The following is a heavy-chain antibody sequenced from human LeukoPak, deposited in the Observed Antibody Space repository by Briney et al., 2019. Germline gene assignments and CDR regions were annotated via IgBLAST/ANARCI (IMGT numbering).Heavy chain of an antibody. CDR2: ICYDGSSK. V-gene: IGHV3-33*01. Sequence: GGSLRLSCAASGFTFSSIGMHWVRQTPGKGLEWVAGICYDGSSKYYTDSVQGRFTISRDNDRNTLFLQMNSLRAQDTAVYYCVRASIEGATILDYWGQGTLVTVSS. CDR1: GFTFSSIG. D-gene: IGHD1-26*01. J-gene: IGHJ4*02. CDR3: VRASIEGATILDY.